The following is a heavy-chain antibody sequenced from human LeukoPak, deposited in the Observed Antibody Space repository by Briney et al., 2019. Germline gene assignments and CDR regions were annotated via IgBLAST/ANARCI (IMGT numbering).Heavy chain of an antibody. D-gene: IGHD3-22*01. CDR3: ARDHEFKDYDSSGYYGYYYYMDV. J-gene: IGHJ6*03. V-gene: IGHV7-4-1*02. CDR2: INTNTGNP. Sequence: ASVKVSCKASGYTFTSYAMNWVRQAPGQGLEWMGWINTNTGNPTYAQGFTGRFVFSLDTSVSTAYLQISSLKAEDTAVYYCARDHEFKDYDSSGYYGYYYYMDVRGKGTTVTVSS. CDR1: GYTFTSYA.